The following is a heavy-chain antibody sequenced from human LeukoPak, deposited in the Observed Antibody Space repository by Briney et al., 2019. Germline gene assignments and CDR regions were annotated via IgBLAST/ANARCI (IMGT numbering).Heavy chain of an antibody. V-gene: IGHV4-39*01. CDR2: IYYSGST. CDR3: ARLLLSSGYFDY. CDR1: GGSIGSSSYY. J-gene: IGHJ4*02. D-gene: IGHD3-22*01. Sequence: PSETLSLTCTVSGGSIGSSSYYWGWIRQPPGKGLEWIGSIYYSGSTYYNPSLKSRVTISVDTSKNQFSLKLSSVTAADTAVYYCARLLLSSGYFDYWGQGTLVTVSS.